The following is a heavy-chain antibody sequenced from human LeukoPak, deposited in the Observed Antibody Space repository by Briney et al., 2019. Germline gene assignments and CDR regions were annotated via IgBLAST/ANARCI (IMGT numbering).Heavy chain of an antibody. Sequence: SETLSLTCTVSGGSISSYYWSWIRQPLGKGLEWIGYIYYSGSTNYNPSLKSRVTISVDTSKNQFSLKLSSVTAADTAVYYCARGGNYYDSSGYQGWDYWGQGTLVTVSS. CDR3: ARGGNYYDSSGYQGWDY. J-gene: IGHJ4*02. V-gene: IGHV4-59*08. D-gene: IGHD3-22*01. CDR2: IYYSGST. CDR1: GGSISSYY.